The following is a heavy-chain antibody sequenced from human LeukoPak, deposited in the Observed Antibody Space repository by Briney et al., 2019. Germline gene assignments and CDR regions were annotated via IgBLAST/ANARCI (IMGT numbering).Heavy chain of an antibody. V-gene: IGHV3-21*01. CDR3: ARWESQQLGDY. J-gene: IGHJ4*02. CDR2: ISSSSSYI. CDR1: GFTFSSYS. Sequence: WGSLRLSCAASGFTFSSYSMNWVRQAPGKGLEWVSSISSSSSYIYYADSVKGRFTISRDNAKNSLYLQMNSLRAEDTAVYYCARWESQQLGDYWGQGTLVTVSS. D-gene: IGHD6-13*01.